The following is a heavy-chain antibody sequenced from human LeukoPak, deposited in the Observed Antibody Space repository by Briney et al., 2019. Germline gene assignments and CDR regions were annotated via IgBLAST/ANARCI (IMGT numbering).Heavy chain of an antibody. CDR2: IDGGGGRT. D-gene: IGHD1-26*01. V-gene: IGHV3-23*01. Sequence: GGSLRLSCTASGFAFSSYAMSWVRQAPGVGLEWVSAIDGGGGRTWHADSVRGRFTISRDNSKNTLFMQMNSLRAEDTAVYYCARANSVTYSYYFDFWGQGTLVTVSS. J-gene: IGHJ4*02. CDR3: ARANSVTYSYYFDF. CDR1: GFAFSSYA.